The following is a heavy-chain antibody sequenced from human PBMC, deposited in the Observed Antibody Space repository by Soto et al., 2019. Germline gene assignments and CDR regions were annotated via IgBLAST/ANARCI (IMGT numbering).Heavy chain of an antibody. CDR2: ISSSSSYI. CDR1: GFTFSSYS. Sequence: PGGSLRLSCAASGFTFSSYSMNWVRQAPGKGLEWVSSISSSSSYIYYADSVKGRFTISRDNAKNSLYLQVNSLRAEDTAVYYCARDALSVVGGFDIWGQGTMVTVSS. CDR3: ARDALSVVGGFDI. V-gene: IGHV3-21*01. D-gene: IGHD1-26*01. J-gene: IGHJ3*02.